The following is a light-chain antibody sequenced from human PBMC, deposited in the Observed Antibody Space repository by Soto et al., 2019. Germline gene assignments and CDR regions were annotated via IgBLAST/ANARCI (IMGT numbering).Light chain of an antibody. J-gene: IGLJ2*01. CDR1: ISDVGSYNL. V-gene: IGLV2-23*03. CDR2: EGS. Sequence: SALTQPASVSGSPGQSITISCTGTISDVGSYNLVSWYQQHPGKAPKLMIYEGSKRPSGVSNRFSGSKSGNTASLTISGLQAEDEADYYCCSYAGSSPFVVFGGGTKVTVL. CDR3: CSYAGSSPFVV.